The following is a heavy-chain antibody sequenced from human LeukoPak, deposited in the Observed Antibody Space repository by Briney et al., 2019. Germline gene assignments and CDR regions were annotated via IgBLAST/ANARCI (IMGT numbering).Heavy chain of an antibody. D-gene: IGHD3-3*01. V-gene: IGHV3-23*01. J-gene: IGHJ4*02. CDR1: GFTFSSYA. CDR3: AKDVRITIFGVVIRYFDY. CDR2: ISGSGGST. Sequence: GASLRLSCAASGFTFSSYAMSWVRQAPGKGLEWVSAISGSGGSTYYADSVKGRFTIYRDNSKNTLYLQMNSLRAEDTAVYYCAKDVRITIFGVVIRYFDYWGQGTLVTVSS.